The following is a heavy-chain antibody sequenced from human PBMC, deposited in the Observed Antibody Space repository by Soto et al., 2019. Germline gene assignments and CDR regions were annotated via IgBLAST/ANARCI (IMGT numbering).Heavy chain of an antibody. CDR1: GYTFTSYY. CDR3: ASSCAQCDYFDY. Sequence: QVKLVQYGAEVKKPGASVKVSCKASGYTFTSYYMHWVRQAPGQGLEWMGIINPSGGSTSYAQKFQGRVTMTRDTSTSTVYMELSSLRSEDTAVYYCASSCAQCDYFDYWGQGTLVTVSS. V-gene: IGHV1-46*03. CDR2: INPSGGST. J-gene: IGHJ4*02.